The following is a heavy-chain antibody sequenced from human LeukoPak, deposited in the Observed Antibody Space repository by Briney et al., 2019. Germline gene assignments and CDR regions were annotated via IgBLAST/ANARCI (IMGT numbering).Heavy chain of an antibody. J-gene: IGHJ4*02. D-gene: IGHD6-19*01. CDR1: GFTFRDYS. V-gene: IGHV3-23*01. CDR3: VKERDRGTDVADDFDL. Sequence: GGSLRLSCVAPGFTFRDYSMAWVRQVPGGGLEWVSAIARDDFTVYPDPLKGRFAISRDNSRNTLYLQMNSLRAEDTAVYYCVKERDRGTDVADDFDLWGQGTLVTVSS. CDR2: IARDDFT.